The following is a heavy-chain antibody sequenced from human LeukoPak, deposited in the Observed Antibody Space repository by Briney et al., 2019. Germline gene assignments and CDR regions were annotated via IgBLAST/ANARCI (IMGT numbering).Heavy chain of an antibody. CDR3: ARGAGRQQQLVLDY. CDR1: GFTVSSNY. V-gene: IGHV3-66*01. CDR2: IYSGGST. J-gene: IGHJ4*02. Sequence: GGSLRLSCAASGFTVSSNYMSWVRQAPGKGLEWVSVIYSGGSTYYADSVKGRFTISRDNSKNTLYLQMNSLRAEDTAVYYCARGAGRQQQLVLDYWGQGTLVTVSS. D-gene: IGHD6-13*01.